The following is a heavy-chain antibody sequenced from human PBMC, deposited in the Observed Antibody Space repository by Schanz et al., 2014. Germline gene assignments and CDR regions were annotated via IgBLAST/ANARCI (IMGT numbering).Heavy chain of an antibody. D-gene: IGHD2-21*01. Sequence: VQLVESGGGVVQPGRSLRLSCAASGFTFSNSPLHWVRQAPGKGLEWVSTIYSSGSTYYTDAVKGRFTISRDSSKNTLYLQMNSLRADDTAVYYCAKSKSQLPLFDYWGQGTLVAVSS. J-gene: IGHJ4*02. V-gene: IGHV3-23*05. CDR2: IYSSGST. CDR1: GFTFSNSP. CDR3: AKSKSQLPLFDY.